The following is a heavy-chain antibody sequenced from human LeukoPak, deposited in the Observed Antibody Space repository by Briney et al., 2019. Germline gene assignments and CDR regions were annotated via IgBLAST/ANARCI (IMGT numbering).Heavy chain of an antibody. V-gene: IGHV3-7*05. CDR3: ASDRFYFGV. D-gene: IGHD3-16*01. J-gene: IGHJ4*02. Sequence: GGSLRLSCAASGFTFSRYWMHWVRQAPGKGLEWVANIKLDGTEKYYVDSVKGRFTISRDNAKNSLYLQMNSLRAEDTAVYYCASDRFYFGVWGQGTLVTVSS. CDR2: IKLDGTEK. CDR1: GFTFSRYW.